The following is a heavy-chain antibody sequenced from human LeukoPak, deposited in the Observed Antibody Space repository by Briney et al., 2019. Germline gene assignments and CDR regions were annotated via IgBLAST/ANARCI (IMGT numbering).Heavy chain of an antibody. CDR3: ARDGGRWLVPFDY. V-gene: IGHV3-7*01. J-gene: IGHJ4*02. CDR1: GFTFSSYW. Sequence: GGSLRLSCAASGFTFSSYWMSWVRQAPEKGLEWVANIKQDGSEKYYVDSVKGRFTIPRDSAKNSLYLQMNSLRAEDTAVYYCARDGGRWLVPFDYWGQGTLVTVTS. D-gene: IGHD6-19*01. CDR2: IKQDGSEK.